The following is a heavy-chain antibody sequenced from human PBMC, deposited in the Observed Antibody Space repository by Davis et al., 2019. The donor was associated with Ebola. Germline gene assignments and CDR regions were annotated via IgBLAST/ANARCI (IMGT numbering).Heavy chain of an antibody. CDR2: INHSGST. V-gene: IGHV4-34*01. Sequence: MPSETMSLTCAVYGGSFSGYYWSWIRQPPGKGLEWIGEINHSGSTNYNPSLKSRVTISVDTSKNQFSLKLSSVTAADTAVYYCARGRQYYCGSGSKSFDYWGQGTLVTVSS. CDR1: GGSFSGYY. J-gene: IGHJ4*02. CDR3: ARGRQYYCGSGSKSFDY. D-gene: IGHD3-10*01.